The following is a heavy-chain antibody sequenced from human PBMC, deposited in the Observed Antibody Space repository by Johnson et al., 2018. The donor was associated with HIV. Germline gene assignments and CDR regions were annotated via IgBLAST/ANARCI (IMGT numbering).Heavy chain of an antibody. CDR3: AKEGEYFYDSSGFDAFDI. V-gene: IGHV3-66*03. Sequence: VQLVESGGGLIQSGGSLRLSCAASGFTVSSNYMSWVRQAPGKGLEWVSVIYSGGSTYYADSVKGRFTISRDNSKNTLYLQMNSLRSEDTAVYYCAKEGEYFYDSSGFDAFDIWGQGTIVTVSS. CDR1: GFTVSSNY. CDR2: IYSGGST. D-gene: IGHD3-22*01. J-gene: IGHJ3*02.